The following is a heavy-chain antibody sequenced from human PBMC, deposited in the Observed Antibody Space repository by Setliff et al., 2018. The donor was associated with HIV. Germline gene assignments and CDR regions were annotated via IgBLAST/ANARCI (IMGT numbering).Heavy chain of an antibody. D-gene: IGHD3-10*01. CDR3: ARHTLREVLWFGDFPDWFDP. V-gene: IGHV4-59*08. Sequence: SETLSLTCTVSGGSTSNEYWSWIRQPPGKGLEWIGYIYDSGSPKYNPSLKSRVTISIDTSKSQISLKLTSVTAADTAVYYCARHTLREVLWFGDFPDWFDPWGQGTLVTVSS. J-gene: IGHJ5*02. CDR2: IYDSGSP. CDR1: GGSTSNEY.